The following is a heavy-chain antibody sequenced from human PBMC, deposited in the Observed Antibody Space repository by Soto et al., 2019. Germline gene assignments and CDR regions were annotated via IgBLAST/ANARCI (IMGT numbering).Heavy chain of an antibody. V-gene: IGHV3-72*01. CDR2: TRNEANSYTT. J-gene: IGHJ4*02. CDR1: GFTFSDHY. D-gene: IGHD4-4*01. Sequence: RGSLRLSCAASGFTFSDHYMDWVRQAPGKGLEWVGRTRNEANSYTTEYAASVKGRFTISRDDSKNSVYLQMSGLKAEDTAVYYCARELMTTITYFDYWGQGTLVTVSS. CDR3: ARELMTTITYFDY.